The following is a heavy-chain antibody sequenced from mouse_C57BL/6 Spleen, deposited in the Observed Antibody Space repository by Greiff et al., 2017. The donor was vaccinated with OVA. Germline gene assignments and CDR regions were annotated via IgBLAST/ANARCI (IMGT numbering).Heavy chain of an antibody. CDR3: AREGTITTVVNWYFDV. CDR2: IYPRSGNT. J-gene: IGHJ1*03. CDR1: GYTFTSYG. V-gene: IGHV1-81*01. Sequence: QVQLKQSGAELARPGASVKLSCKASGYTFTSYGISWVKQRTGQGLEWIGEIYPRSGNTYYNEKFKGKATLTADKSSSTAYMELRSLTSEDSAVYFCAREGTITTVVNWYFDVWGTGTTVTVSS. D-gene: IGHD1-1*01.